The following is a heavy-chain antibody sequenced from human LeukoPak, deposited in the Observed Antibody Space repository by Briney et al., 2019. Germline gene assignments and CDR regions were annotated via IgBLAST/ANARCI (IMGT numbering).Heavy chain of an antibody. CDR3: ARGPKEGIAARDMSAYFDY. CDR2: INHSGST. V-gene: IGHV4-34*01. D-gene: IGHD6-6*01. CDR1: GGSFSGYY. Sequence: SETLSLTCAVYGGSFSGYYWSWIRQPPGKGLEWIGEINHSGSTNYNPSLKSRVTISVDTTKNRFSLKLSSVTAADTAVYYCARGPKEGIAARDMSAYFDYWGQGTLVTVSS. J-gene: IGHJ4*02.